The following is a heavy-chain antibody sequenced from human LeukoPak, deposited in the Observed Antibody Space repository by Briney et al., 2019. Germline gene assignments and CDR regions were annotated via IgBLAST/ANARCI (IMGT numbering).Heavy chain of an antibody. CDR1: GYTFTSYG. D-gene: IGHD3-10*01. CDR2: ISAYNGNT. V-gene: IGHV1-18*01. J-gene: IGHJ4*02. Sequence: GASVKVSCKASGYTFTSYGISLVRQAPGQGLEWMGWISAYNGNTNYAQKLQGRVTMTTDTSTSTAYMELRSLRSDDTAVYYCARDLPRLLCFGELMDYWGQGTLVTVSS. CDR3: ARDLPRLLCFGELMDY.